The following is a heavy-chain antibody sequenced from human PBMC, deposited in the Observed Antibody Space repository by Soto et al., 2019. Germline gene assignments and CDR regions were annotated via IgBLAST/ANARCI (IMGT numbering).Heavy chain of an antibody. CDR3: ASGGKGGDYFDY. D-gene: IGHD2-15*01. CDR1: GGSSSSGGYS. J-gene: IGHJ4*02. Sequence: QLQLQESGSGLVKPSQTLSLTCAVSGGSSSSGGYSWSWIRQPPGKGLEWIGYIYHSGSTYYNPSLKTRVTISVDRSKNQFSLKLSSVTAADTAVYYCASGGKGGDYFDYWGQGTLVTVSS. CDR2: IYHSGST. V-gene: IGHV4-30-2*01.